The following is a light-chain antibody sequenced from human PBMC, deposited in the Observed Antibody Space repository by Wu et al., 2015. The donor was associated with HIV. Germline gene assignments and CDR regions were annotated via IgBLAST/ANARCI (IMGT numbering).Light chain of an antibody. Sequence: EIALTQSPATLSLSPGERATLSCRASQSINNYLAWYQQKPGQAPRLLIYDASNRATGVPARVSGSGSGTDFTPTISSLEPEDLAIYFCQQRSTWPLTFGGGTKVEIK. CDR1: QSINNY. V-gene: IGKV3-11*01. CDR3: QQRSTWPLT. CDR2: DAS. J-gene: IGKJ4*01.